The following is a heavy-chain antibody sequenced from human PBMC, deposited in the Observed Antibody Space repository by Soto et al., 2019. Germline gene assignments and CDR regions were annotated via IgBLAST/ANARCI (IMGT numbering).Heavy chain of an antibody. Sequence: PGEAQKISCKPSAYCFTGYLPGWECQILGKGLEWMGIIDPGDSDTRYSPSFQGQVTISADKSISTAYLQWSSLKASDTAMYYCAGSTAHYDYYCYIDGWGKVNRITFAS. J-gene: IGHJ6*03. V-gene: IGHV5-51*01. CDR1: AYCFTGYL. CDR3: AGSTAHYDYYCYIDG. CDR2: IDPGDSDT.